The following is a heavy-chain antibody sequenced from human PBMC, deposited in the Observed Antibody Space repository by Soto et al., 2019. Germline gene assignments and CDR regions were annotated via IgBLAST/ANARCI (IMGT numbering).Heavy chain of an antibody. J-gene: IGHJ6*02. CDR1: GYSFTSYW. Sequence: PGESVKISCXGSGYSFTSYWIGWVRQMPRKGLEWMGIIYPGDSDTRYSPSFQGQVTISADKSISTAYLQWSSLKASDAAMYYCPKPTYGGKSRYYYGMDVWGQGTTVTVSS. CDR3: PKPTYGGKSRYYYGMDV. V-gene: IGHV5-51*01. CDR2: IYPGDSDT. D-gene: IGHD2-15*01.